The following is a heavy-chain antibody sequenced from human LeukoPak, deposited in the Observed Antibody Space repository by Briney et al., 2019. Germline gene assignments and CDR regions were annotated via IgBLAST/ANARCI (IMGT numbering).Heavy chain of an antibody. V-gene: IGHV1-8*01. CDR3: ARGPPDSTHSDY. J-gene: IGHJ4*02. CDR1: GYTFTSYD. D-gene: IGHD2-2*01. Sequence: SVKVSCKASGYTFTSYDVNWVRQAAGQGLEWIGWMRPKNGNSGFAQKFQGRVTMPRDTSISTAYMELRSLTSEDTAVYYCARGPPDSTHSDYWGQGTLVTVSS. CDR2: MRPKNGNS.